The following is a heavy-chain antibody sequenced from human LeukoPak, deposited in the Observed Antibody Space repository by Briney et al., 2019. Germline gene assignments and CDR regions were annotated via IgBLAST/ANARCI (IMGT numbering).Heavy chain of an antibody. J-gene: IGHJ4*02. CDR2: IKQDGSEK. D-gene: IGHD6-13*01. CDR1: GFTFSSNW. V-gene: IGHV3-7*01. Sequence: GGSLRLSCAASGFTFSSNWMSWVRQAPGKGLEWVANIKQDGSEKYYVDSVKGRFTISRDNAKNSLYLQMNSLRAEDTAVYYCARDPIAAAGTMDYWGQGTLVTVSS. CDR3: ARDPIAAAGTMDY.